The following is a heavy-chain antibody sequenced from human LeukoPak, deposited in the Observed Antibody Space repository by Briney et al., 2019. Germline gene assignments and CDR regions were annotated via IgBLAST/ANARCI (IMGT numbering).Heavy chain of an antibody. D-gene: IGHD6-19*01. Sequence: ASVKVSCKASGYTFTSYGISWVRQAPGQGLEWMGWISAYNGNTNYAQKLQGRVTMTTDTSTSTAYMELRSLRSEDTAVYYCARDTYSSGWYGFDYWGQGTLVTVSS. CDR3: ARDTYSSGWYGFDY. V-gene: IGHV1-18*01. J-gene: IGHJ4*02. CDR2: ISAYNGNT. CDR1: GYTFTSYG.